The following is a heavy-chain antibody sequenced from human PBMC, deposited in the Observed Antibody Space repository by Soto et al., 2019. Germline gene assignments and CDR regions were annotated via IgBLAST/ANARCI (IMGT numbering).Heavy chain of an antibody. V-gene: IGHV4-59*01. CDR1: GASIRSTY. CDR3: ARTPWRLTLGTVILYFDA. J-gene: IGHJ4*02. D-gene: IGHD7-27*01. CDR2: IYYSGTT. Sequence: KTSEPLSLTFTVSGASIRSTYWSWIRQSPGKGLEWIGYIYYSGTTNYNPSLKNRVTISVDTSKNQLSLNLTSVTAADTALYYCARTPWRLTLGTVILYFDAWGKGTLVTVSS.